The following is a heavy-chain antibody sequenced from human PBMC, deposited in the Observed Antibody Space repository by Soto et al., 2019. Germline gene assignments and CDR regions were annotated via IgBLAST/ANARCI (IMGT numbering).Heavy chain of an antibody. CDR1: GFTFSSYG. CDR2: ISYDGSNK. D-gene: IGHD3-9*01. Sequence: GGSLRLSCAASGFTFSSYGMHWVRQAPGKGLEWVAVISYDGSNKYYADSVKGRFTISRDNSKNTLYLQMNSLRAEDTAVYYCAKSNSEDYDILTGPDSFFDYWGQGTLVTVSS. J-gene: IGHJ4*02. V-gene: IGHV3-30*18. CDR3: AKSNSEDYDILTGPDSFFDY.